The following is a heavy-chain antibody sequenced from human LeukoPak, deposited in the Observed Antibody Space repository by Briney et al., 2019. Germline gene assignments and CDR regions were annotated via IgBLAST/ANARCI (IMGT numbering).Heavy chain of an antibody. D-gene: IGHD3-3*01. Sequence: GPTLVKPTQTLTLTCTFSGFSLSTSGVGVGWIRQPPGKALEWLALSYWNDDKRYSPSLKSRLTITQDTSKNQVVLTMTNMDPVGTATYYCALRYDFWSGYFGGNNWFDPWGQGTLVTVSS. J-gene: IGHJ5*02. CDR2: SYWNDDK. CDR3: ALRYDFWSGYFGGNNWFDP. V-gene: IGHV2-5*01. CDR1: GFSLSTSGVG.